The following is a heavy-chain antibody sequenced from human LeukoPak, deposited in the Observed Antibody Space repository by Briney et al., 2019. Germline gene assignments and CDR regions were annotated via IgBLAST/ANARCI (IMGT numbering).Heavy chain of an antibody. CDR2: IYTSGST. Sequence: SETLSLTCTVSGGSISSYFWSWIRQPAGKGLEWIGRIYTSGSTNYNPSLKSRVTMSVDTSKNQFSLKLSSVTAADTAVYYCARGGETRTRNAFDIWGQGTMVTVSS. CDR1: GGSISSYF. J-gene: IGHJ3*02. CDR3: ARGGETRTRNAFDI. D-gene: IGHD3-10*01. V-gene: IGHV4-4*07.